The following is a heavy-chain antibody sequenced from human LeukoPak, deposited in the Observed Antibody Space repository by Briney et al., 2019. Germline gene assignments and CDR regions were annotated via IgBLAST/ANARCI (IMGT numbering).Heavy chain of an antibody. V-gene: IGHV3-74*01. CDR3: LLLWPRWA. CDR1: GITFNNYW. D-gene: IGHD3-10*01. CDR2: IYSDGSST. Sequence: PGGSLRLSCAASGITFNNYWMHWVRQVPGKKLVWVSRIYSDGSSTIYADSVKGRFTISRDSAKNTMYLQMNSLRPDDTAVYYCLLLWPRWAWGQGTLVTVSS. J-gene: IGHJ5*02.